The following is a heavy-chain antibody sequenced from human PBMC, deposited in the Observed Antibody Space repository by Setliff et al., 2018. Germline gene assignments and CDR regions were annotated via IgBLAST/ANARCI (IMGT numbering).Heavy chain of an antibody. CDR1: GFTFDDYA. CDR3: ARAVVGYGDLYYFDC. CDR2: INWSGGSR. Sequence: TGGSLRLSCAASGFTFDDYAMHWVRQAPGKGLERVSSINWSGGSRAYADSVKGRFTISRDNAKNSMYLEMNSLRAEDTAFYYCARAVVGYGDLYYFDCWGQGTLVTVSS. V-gene: IGHV3-20*04. J-gene: IGHJ4*02. D-gene: IGHD4-17*01.